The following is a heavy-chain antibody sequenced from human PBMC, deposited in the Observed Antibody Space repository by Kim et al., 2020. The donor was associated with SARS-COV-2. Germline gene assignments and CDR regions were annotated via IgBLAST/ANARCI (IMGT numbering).Heavy chain of an antibody. D-gene: IGHD3-10*01. Sequence: GGSLRLSCAASGFTFSSYGMHWVRQAPGKGLEWVAVISYDGSNKYYADSVKGRFTISRDNSKNTLYLQMNSLRAEDTAVYYCAKTMVRGVIKVNVDYWGQGTLVTVSA. CDR1: GFTFSSYG. V-gene: IGHV3-33*05. CDR2: ISYDGSNK. CDR3: AKTMVRGVIKVNVDY. J-gene: IGHJ4*02.